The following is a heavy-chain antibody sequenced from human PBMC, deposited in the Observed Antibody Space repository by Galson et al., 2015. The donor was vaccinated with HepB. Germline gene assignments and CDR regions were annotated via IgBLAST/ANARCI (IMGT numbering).Heavy chain of an antibody. J-gene: IGHJ4*02. CDR1: GGTFSSYA. D-gene: IGHD3-22*01. V-gene: IGHV1-69*04. CDR2: IIPILGIA. Sequence: SVKVSCKASGGTFSSYAISWVRQAPGQGLEWMGRIIPILGIANYAQKFQGRVTITADKSTSTAYMELSSLRSEDTAVYYCARGLYYYDSSGYRLWGQGTLVTVSS. CDR3: ARGLYYYDSSGYRL.